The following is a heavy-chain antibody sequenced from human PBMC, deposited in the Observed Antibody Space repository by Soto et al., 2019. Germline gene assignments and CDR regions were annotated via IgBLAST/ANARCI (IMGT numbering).Heavy chain of an antibody. CDR3: VKQLRLGDLSG. CDR1: GFAFSSYA. Sequence: EVQLVESGGGLVQPGGSLRLSCSDSGFAFSSYAMHWVRQAPGKGVEYVAAINSNGGSTYYADSVKGRFTISRDNSKNTVYLQMSSLRAEDMAVYYCVKQLRLGDLSGWGQGTLVTVSS. J-gene: IGHJ4*02. CDR2: INSNGGST. D-gene: IGHD3-16*02. V-gene: IGHV3-64D*08.